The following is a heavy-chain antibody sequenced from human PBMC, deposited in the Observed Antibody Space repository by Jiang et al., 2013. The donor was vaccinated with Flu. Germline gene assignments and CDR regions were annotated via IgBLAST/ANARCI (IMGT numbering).Heavy chain of an antibody. CDR1: GGSISSSSYY. D-gene: IGHD3-10*01. V-gene: IGHV4-39*01. J-gene: IGHJ4*02. CDR3: ARRITMVRGVMD. CDR2: IYYSGST. Sequence: GLVKPSETLSLTCTVSGGSISSSSYYWGWIRQPPGKGLEWIGSIYYSGSTYYNPSLKSRVTISVDTSKNQFSLKLSSVTAADTAVYYCARRITMVRGVMDWGQGTLVTVSS.